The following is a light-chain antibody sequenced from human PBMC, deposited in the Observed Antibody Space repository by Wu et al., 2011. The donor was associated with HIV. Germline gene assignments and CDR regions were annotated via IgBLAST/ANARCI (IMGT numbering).Light chain of an antibody. J-gene: IGKJ5*01. CDR3: QQYVSSPT. CDR1: QSVTSNY. CDR2: ATS. V-gene: IGKV3-20*01. Sequence: RATLSCRASQSVTSNYLAWYQQKPGQAPRLLIYATSNRATGIPDRISGSGSGTLFTLTISRLEPEDSAVYFCQQYVSSPTFGQGTRQEIK.